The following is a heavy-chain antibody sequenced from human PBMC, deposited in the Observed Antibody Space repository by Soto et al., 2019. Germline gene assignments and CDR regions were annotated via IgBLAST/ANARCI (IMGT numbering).Heavy chain of an antibody. J-gene: IGHJ6*02. CDR1: GYTFTSYY. D-gene: IGHD3-16*02. CDR3: ARDYMITFGGVIALYGMDV. Sequence: ASVKVSCKASGYTFTSYYMHWVRQAPGQGLEWMGIINPSGGSTSYAQKFQGRVTMTRDTSTSTVYMEPSSLRSEDTAVYYCARDYMITFGGVIALYGMDVWGQGTTVTVSS. CDR2: INPSGGST. V-gene: IGHV1-46*01.